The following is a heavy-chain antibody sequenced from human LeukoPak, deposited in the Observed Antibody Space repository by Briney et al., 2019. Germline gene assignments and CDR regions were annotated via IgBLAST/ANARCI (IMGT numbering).Heavy chain of an antibody. CDR3: AKDYGTTVTLDY. Sequence: PGGSLRLSCAASGFTFSSYSMNWVRQAPGKGLEWVSSISYSSSDIYYADSLKGRFTISRDNAKNSLYLQMNSLRAEDTAVYYCAKDYGTTVTLDYWGQGTLVTVSS. V-gene: IGHV3-21*01. J-gene: IGHJ4*02. CDR2: ISYSSSDI. D-gene: IGHD4-17*01. CDR1: GFTFSSYS.